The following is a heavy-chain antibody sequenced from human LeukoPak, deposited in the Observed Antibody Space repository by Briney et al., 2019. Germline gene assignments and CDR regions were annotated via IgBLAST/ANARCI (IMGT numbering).Heavy chain of an antibody. J-gene: IGHJ3*02. CDR1: GASLSSGSNY. D-gene: IGHD3-10*01. V-gene: IGHV4-39*07. Sequence: SQTLSLTCSVSGASLSSGSNYWGWLRQPPGTTLEWIGSIYSSRSTYYSSSLQSRVIIIIDTPKNHFSLTLGSVTAADTAVYYCARSDGYGLVDIWGQGTMVTVSS. CDR3: ARSDGYGLVDI. CDR2: IYSSRST.